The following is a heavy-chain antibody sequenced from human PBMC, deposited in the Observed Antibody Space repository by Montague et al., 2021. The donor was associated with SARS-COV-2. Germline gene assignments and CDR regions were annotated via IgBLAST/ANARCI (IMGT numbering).Heavy chain of an antibody. Sequence: SETLSLTSRVSGDSISTSTWWTWVRQSPGKGLEWIGEIFHSGTIXYNPSLKSRVSISVDKSNNQFSLKLNSVTAADTAVYYCARGSYGPDALDIWGQGTMVTVSS. CDR2: IFHSGTI. CDR3: ARGSYGPDALDI. V-gene: IGHV4-4*02. CDR1: GDSISTSTW. J-gene: IGHJ3*02. D-gene: IGHD5-18*01.